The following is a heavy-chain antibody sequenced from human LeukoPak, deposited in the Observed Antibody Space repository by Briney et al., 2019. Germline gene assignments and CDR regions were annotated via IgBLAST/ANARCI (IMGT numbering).Heavy chain of an antibody. CDR2: ISGSGGST. J-gene: IGHJ4*02. Sequence: GGSLGLSCAASGFTFSSYAMSWVRQAPGKGLEWVSAISGSGGSTYYADSVKGRFTISRDNSKNTLYLQMNSLRAEDTAVYYCAKDGLLWFGESFFDYWGQGTLVTVSS. CDR1: GFTFSSYA. V-gene: IGHV3-23*01. D-gene: IGHD3-10*01. CDR3: AKDGLLWFGESFFDY.